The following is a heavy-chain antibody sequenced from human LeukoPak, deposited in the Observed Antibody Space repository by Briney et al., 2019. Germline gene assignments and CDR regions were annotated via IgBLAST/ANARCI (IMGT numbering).Heavy chain of an antibody. V-gene: IGHV1-2*02. CDR3: ARQSTIRFLEWLLY. CDR2: INPNSGGT. Sequence: GASVKVSCKASGYTFTGYYMHWVRQAPGQGLEWMGWINPNSGGTNYAQKFQGRVTMTRDTSISTAYMELSRLRSDDTAVYYCARQSTIRFLEWLLYWGQGTLVTVSS. J-gene: IGHJ4*02. CDR1: GYTFTGYY. D-gene: IGHD3-3*01.